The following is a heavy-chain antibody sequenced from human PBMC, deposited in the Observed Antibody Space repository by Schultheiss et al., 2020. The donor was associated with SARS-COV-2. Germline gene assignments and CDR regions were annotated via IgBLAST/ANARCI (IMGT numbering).Heavy chain of an antibody. CDR1: GGSISSSNW. CDR2: IYYSGST. J-gene: IGHJ4*02. CDR3: ARLSYSSSWCFDC. Sequence: SETLSLTCAVSGGSISSSNWWSWVRQPPGKGLEWIGYIYYSGSTNYNPSLKSRVTISVDTSKNQFSLKLSSVTAADTAVYYCARLSYSSSWCFDCWGQGTLVTVSS. V-gene: IGHV4-4*02. D-gene: IGHD6-13*01.